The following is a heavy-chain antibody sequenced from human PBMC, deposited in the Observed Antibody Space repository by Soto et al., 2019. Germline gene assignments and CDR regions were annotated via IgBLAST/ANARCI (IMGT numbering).Heavy chain of an antibody. V-gene: IGHV4-59*02. CDR1: GGSVSSYY. J-gene: IGHJ5*02. CDR2: IYYSGST. CDR3: AREIRDDYRPNWFDP. D-gene: IGHD4-17*01. Sequence: PSETLSLTCTVSGGSVSSYYWAWIRQSPGKALEWIGYIYYSGSTKYNPSLKSRVTMSVDTSNNQFSLKLSSVTAADTAVYYCAREIRDDYRPNWFDPWGQGTLVTVSS.